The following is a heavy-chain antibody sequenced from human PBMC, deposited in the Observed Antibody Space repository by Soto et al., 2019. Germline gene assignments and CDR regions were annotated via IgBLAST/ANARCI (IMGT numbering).Heavy chain of an antibody. CDR3: ARGLITGSHYSGGWYYFDS. D-gene: IGHD6-19*01. V-gene: IGHV4-31*03. CDR1: GGSINSGGYY. CDR2: INHSGSA. Sequence: PSETLSLTCTVSGGSINSGGYYWSWIRQHPGKGLQWIGHINHSGSACYNPSLKSRVTISVHTSNSQFSLELSSVTAADTAVYYCARGLITGSHYSGGWYYFDSWGQGTQVTVS. J-gene: IGHJ4*02.